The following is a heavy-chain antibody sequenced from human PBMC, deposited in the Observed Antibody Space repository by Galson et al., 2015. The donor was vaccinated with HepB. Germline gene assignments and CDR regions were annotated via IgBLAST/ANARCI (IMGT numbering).Heavy chain of an antibody. CDR2: IYPGDSDT. Sequence: QSGAEVKKPGESLKISCKGSGYSFTSYWIGWVRQMPGKGLEWMGIIYPGDSDTRYSPSFQGQVTISADKSISTAYLQWSSLKASDTAMYYRASLSSFLSYYYGMDVWGQGTTVTVSS. V-gene: IGHV5-51*01. D-gene: IGHD2/OR15-2a*01. CDR1: GYSFTSYW. CDR3: ASLSSFLSYYYGMDV. J-gene: IGHJ6*02.